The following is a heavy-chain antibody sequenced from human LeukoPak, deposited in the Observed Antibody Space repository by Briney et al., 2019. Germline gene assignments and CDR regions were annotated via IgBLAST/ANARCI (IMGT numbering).Heavy chain of an antibody. D-gene: IGHD5-18*01. V-gene: IGHV4-39*07. CDR2: IYYSGST. CDR1: GGSISSSSYY. CDR3: ARGYSYGYGRYYFDY. J-gene: IGHJ4*02. Sequence: SETLSLTCTVSGGSISSSSYYWGWIRQPPGKGLEWIGSIYYSGSTYYNPSLKSRVTISVDTSKNQFSLKLSSVTAADTAVYYCARGYSYGYGRYYFDYWGQGTLVTVSS.